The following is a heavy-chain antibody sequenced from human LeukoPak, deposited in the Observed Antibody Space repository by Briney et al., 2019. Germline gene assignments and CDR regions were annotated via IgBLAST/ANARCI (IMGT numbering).Heavy chain of an antibody. J-gene: IGHJ4*02. Sequence: GGSLRLSCVPAGFTFTTDWMHWVRQAPGGSLEWVSRINGTGSKANYADSVKGRFTISRDNARNTLYLQMNGLRAEDTALYYCARTSPTSHFDFWGQGTLVTVSS. CDR1: GFTFTTDW. D-gene: IGHD3-16*01. CDR3: ARTSPTSHFDF. V-gene: IGHV3-74*01. CDR2: INGTGSKA.